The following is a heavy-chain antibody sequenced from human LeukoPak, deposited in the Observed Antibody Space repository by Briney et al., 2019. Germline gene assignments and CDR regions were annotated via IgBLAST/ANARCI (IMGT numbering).Heavy chain of an antibody. J-gene: IGHJ4*02. D-gene: IGHD6-19*01. Sequence: GGSLRLSCAASGFTFDNYAMHWVRQAPGKGLEWVSSISGSGVSTYHADSVKGRFTISRDNSKNTLYLQMNSLRAEDTAVYYCARDGVSQWLVPYWGQGTLVTVSS. CDR2: ISGSGVST. CDR1: GFTFDNYA. V-gene: IGHV3-23*01. CDR3: ARDGVSQWLVPY.